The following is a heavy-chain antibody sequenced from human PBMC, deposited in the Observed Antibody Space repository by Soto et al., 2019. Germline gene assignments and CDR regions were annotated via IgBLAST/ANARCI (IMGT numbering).Heavy chain of an antibody. J-gene: IGHJ4*02. CDR3: VRVSGSPEGYTFAS. D-gene: IGHD5-18*01. CDR1: GFTFSDHY. V-gene: IGHV3-72*01. Sequence: EVQLVESGGGLVQPGGSLRLSCAASGFTFSDHYMDWVRQAPGKGLEWVGRTRNRTKGYTREYAASVKGRFTISRDDSKNSVFLQMNRLRTEDTAVYYCVRVSGSPEGYTFASWGQGTLVTVSS. CDR2: TRNRTKGYTR.